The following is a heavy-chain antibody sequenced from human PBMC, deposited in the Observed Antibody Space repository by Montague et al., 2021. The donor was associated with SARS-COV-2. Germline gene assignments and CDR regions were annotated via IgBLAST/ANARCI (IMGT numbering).Heavy chain of an antibody. D-gene: IGHD2-2*01. Sequence: SETLSLTCAVSGDSMSSNNWWTWVRQSPGKGLEWIGEIHHIIGTNYNPSLKSRVIISVDKSRNQFSLNLNSVTAADTAFYYGATVFGGCSATSCYLYNWGSGTLVTVSS. CDR3: ATVFGGCSATSCYLYN. V-gene: IGHV4-4*02. CDR2: IHHIIGT. J-gene: IGHJ4*01. CDR1: GDSMSSNNW.